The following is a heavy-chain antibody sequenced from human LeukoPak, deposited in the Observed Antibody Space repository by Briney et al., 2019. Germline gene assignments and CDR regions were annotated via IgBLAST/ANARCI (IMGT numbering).Heavy chain of an antibody. CDR1: GFTFDDYA. V-gene: IGHV3-20*04. D-gene: IGHD6-19*01. CDR3: ARVGSSAWPFG. Sequence: PGGSLRLSCAASGFTFDDYAMSWVRQAPGKGLEWVSGINWSGGTTGYADSVKGRFTISRDNAKNSVYLQMNSLRVEDTALYYCARVGSSAWPFGWGQGTLVTVSS. CDR2: INWSGGTT. J-gene: IGHJ4*02.